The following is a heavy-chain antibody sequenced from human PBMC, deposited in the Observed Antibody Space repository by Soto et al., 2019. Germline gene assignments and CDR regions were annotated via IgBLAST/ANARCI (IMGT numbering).Heavy chain of an antibody. CDR1: GFTFSSYG. CDR2: ISYDGSNK. Sequence: PGGSLRLSCAASGFTFSSYGMHWVRQAPGKGLEWVAVISYDGSNKYYADSVKGRFTISRDNSKNTLYLQMNSLRAEDTAVYYCAKVAAVSARYYYYYGMDVWGQGTTVTVSS. V-gene: IGHV3-30*18. D-gene: IGHD6-25*01. J-gene: IGHJ6*02. CDR3: AKVAAVSARYYYYYGMDV.